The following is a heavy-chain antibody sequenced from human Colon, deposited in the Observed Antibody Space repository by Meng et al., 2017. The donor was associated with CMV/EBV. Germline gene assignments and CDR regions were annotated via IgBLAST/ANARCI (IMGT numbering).Heavy chain of an antibody. D-gene: IGHD1-26*01. CDR3: AREVGAFDY. J-gene: IGHJ4*02. CDR2: TRNKANSYTT. CDR1: GFTFRDHY. V-gene: IGHV3-72*01. Sequence: SCAASGFTFRDHYMDWVRQAPGKGREWVGRTRNKANSYTTEYAASVKGRFTVSRDELENSLYLQMNSLKTEDTAVYYCAREVGAFDYWGQGILVTVSS.